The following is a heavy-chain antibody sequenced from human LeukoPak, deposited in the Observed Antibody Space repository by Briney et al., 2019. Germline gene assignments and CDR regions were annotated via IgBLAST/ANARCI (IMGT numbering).Heavy chain of an antibody. CDR1: GGSITSGAYY. D-gene: IGHD2-15*01. Sequence: SETLSLTCTVSGGSITSGAYYWSWIRQHPGKGLEWIGYIYYSGSNYYNPSLKSRVTISVDTSKNQFSLKLSSVTAADTAVYYCAGSNGGSPIDAFHIWGQGTMVTVSS. V-gene: IGHV4-31*03. J-gene: IGHJ3*02. CDR2: IYYSGSN. CDR3: AGSNGGSPIDAFHI.